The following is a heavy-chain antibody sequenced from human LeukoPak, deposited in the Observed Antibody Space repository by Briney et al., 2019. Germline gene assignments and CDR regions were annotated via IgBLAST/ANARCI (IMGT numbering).Heavy chain of an antibody. CDR1: GYTFTGYY. CDR3: ARAAFPFESYLLDY. Sequence: ASVKVSCKASGYTFTGYYMHWVRQAPGQGLEGVGWINPNSGGTNYAQKFQGRVTMTRDTSISTAYMELSRLRSDDTAVYYCARAAFPFESYLLDYWGQGTLVTVSS. D-gene: IGHD1-26*01. J-gene: IGHJ4*02. CDR2: INPNSGGT. V-gene: IGHV1-2*02.